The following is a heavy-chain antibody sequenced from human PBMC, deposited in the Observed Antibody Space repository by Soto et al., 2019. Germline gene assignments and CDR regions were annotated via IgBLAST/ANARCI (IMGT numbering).Heavy chain of an antibody. CDR3: AKQSLRWGGRAGYYYMDV. V-gene: IGHV3-30*18. CDR2: ISYDGSNK. CDR1: GFTFSSYG. J-gene: IGHJ6*03. Sequence: GGSLRLSCAASGFTFSSYGMHWVRQAPGKGLEWVAVISYDGSNKYYADSVKGRFTISRDNSKNTLYLQMNSLRAEDTAVYYCAKQSLRWGGRAGYYYMDVWGKGTTVTVSS. D-gene: IGHD4-17*01.